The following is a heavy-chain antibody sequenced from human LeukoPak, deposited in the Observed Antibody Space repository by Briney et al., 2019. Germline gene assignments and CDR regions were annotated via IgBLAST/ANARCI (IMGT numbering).Heavy chain of an antibody. D-gene: IGHD4-17*01. CDR2: IWYDGSNK. Sequence: PGGSLRLSCAASGFTFSSYGMPWVRQAPGKGLEWVAVIWYDGSNKYYADSVKGRFTISRDNSKNTLYLQMNSLRAEDTAVYYCARLDYGGRGTVIDYWGQGTLVTVSS. CDR3: ARLDYGGRGTVIDY. V-gene: IGHV3-33*01. J-gene: IGHJ4*02. CDR1: GFTFSSYG.